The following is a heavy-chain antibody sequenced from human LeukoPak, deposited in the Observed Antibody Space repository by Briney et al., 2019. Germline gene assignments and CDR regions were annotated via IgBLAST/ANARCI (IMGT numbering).Heavy chain of an antibody. CDR2: IKQGGIDK. CDR1: GFTFSSYW. CDR3: ARVSGSMGGAADY. Sequence: PGGSLRLSCAASGFTFSSYWMSWVRQAPGKGLEWVANIKQGGIDKYYVDSVRGRFTISRDNAKNSVSLEMNSLRADDTAVYYCARVSGSMGGAADYWGQGTQVTVSS. J-gene: IGHJ4*02. V-gene: IGHV3-7*01. D-gene: IGHD6-25*01.